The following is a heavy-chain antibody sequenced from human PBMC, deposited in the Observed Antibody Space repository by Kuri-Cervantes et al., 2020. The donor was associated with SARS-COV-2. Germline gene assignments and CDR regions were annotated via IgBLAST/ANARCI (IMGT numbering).Heavy chain of an antibody. J-gene: IGHJ6*03. D-gene: IGHD3-3*01. V-gene: IGHV4-34*01. CDR2: INHSGST. CDR1: GGPFGGYY. CDR3: ARRLWSGYSFRCYYYMDV. Sequence: SETLSFTGPAYGGPFGGYYWTWIRQPPGKGLEWSGEINHSGSTNYNPSLKSRVTISVDTSKNQISLKLSSVTAADTAVYYCARRLWSGYSFRCYYYMDVWGKGTTVTVSS.